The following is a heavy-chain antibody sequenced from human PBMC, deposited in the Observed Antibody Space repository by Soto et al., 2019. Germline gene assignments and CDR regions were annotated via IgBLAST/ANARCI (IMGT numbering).Heavy chain of an antibody. CDR1: GGSIISSSYY. Sequence: SETLSLTCTVSGGSIISSSYYWVWIRQPPGKGLEWIGSIYYSGSTYYNPSLKSRVTISVDTSKNQFSLKLSSVTAADTAVYYCARHLGVVVVAEYYFDYWGQGTLVTVS. V-gene: IGHV4-39*01. CDR3: ARHLGVVVVAEYYFDY. CDR2: IYYSGST. D-gene: IGHD2-15*01. J-gene: IGHJ4*02.